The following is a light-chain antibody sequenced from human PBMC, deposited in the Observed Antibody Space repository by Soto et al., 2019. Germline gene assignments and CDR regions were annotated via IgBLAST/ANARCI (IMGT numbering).Light chain of an antibody. Sequence: TVLTQSPVTLSLSPGKRATLSCRASQSVGGNVAWYQQKPGQAPKLLISGASSRAPGIPDRFSGSGSGADFTLSISRLEPEDFALYYCQHYAAAPITFGQGTRLDI. J-gene: IGKJ5*01. CDR3: QHYAAAPIT. CDR2: GAS. V-gene: IGKV3-20*01. CDR1: QSVGGN.